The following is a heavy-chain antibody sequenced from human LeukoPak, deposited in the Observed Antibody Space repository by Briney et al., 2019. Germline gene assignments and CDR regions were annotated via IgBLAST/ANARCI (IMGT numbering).Heavy chain of an antibody. J-gene: IGHJ4*02. CDR3: ARGEWELFPFDY. D-gene: IGHD1-26*01. CDR2: INPNSGGT. Sequence: ASVKVSCKASGYTFTGYYMHRVRQAPGQGLEWMGWINPNSGGTNYAQKFQGRVTMTRDTSISTAYMELSRLRSDDTAVYYCARGEWELFPFDYWGQGTLVTVSS. V-gene: IGHV1-2*02. CDR1: GYTFTGYY.